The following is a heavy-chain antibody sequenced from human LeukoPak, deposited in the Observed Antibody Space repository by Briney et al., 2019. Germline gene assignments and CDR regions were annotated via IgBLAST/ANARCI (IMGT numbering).Heavy chain of an antibody. CDR3: GGYSDTY. V-gene: IGHV3-15*01. CDR2: IRKTTDGGTT. J-gene: IGHJ4*02. CDR1: GFTFSNAW. D-gene: IGHD4-23*01. Sequence: PGGSLRLSCAASGFTFSNAWMSWVRQAPGRGLEWVGRIRKTTDGGTTDYTAPVRGRFTISRDDSKNTLYLEMNSLKTEDTAVYYCGGYSDTYWGQGTLVTVSS.